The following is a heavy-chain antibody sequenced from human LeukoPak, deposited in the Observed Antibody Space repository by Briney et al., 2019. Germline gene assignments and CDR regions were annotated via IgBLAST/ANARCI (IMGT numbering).Heavy chain of an antibody. CDR3: ARQSTVTKGVGYYYYYMDV. Sequence: PSETLSLNCTVSGGSISSSSYYWGWIRQPPGKGLEWIGSIYYSGSTYYNPSLKSRVTISVDTSKNQFSLKLSSVTAADTAVYYCARQSTVTKGVGYYYYYMDVWGKGTTVTVSS. CDR2: IYYSGST. V-gene: IGHV4-39*01. D-gene: IGHD4-17*01. CDR1: GGSISSSSYY. J-gene: IGHJ6*03.